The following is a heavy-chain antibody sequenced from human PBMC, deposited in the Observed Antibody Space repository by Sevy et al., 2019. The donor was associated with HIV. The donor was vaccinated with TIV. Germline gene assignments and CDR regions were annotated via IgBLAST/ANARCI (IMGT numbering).Heavy chain of an antibody. J-gene: IGHJ6*02. V-gene: IGHV3-30-3*01. Sequence: GGSLRLSCAASGFTFSSYAMHWVRQAPGKGLEWVAVISYDGSNKYYADSVKGRFTISIDNSENTPYLQMDGLRAEVTALYYCARDDEPDFYYFDMDVWGQGTTVTVSS. CDR3: ARDDEPDFYYFDMDV. CDR2: ISYDGSNK. CDR1: GFTFSSYA.